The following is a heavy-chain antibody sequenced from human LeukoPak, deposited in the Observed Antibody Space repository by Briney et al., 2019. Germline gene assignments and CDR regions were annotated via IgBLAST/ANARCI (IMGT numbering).Heavy chain of an antibody. Sequence: GRSLRLSCAASGLTFSNYGMHWVRQAPGKGLEWVARISYDGSNEYYGDSVKGRFTISRDNSNNTLYLQMNSLRPEDTAVYYCASRGITWHYLDYWGQGTLVTVSS. CDR2: ISYDGSNE. J-gene: IGHJ4*02. CDR1: GLTFSNYG. V-gene: IGHV3-30*03. CDR3: ASRGITWHYLDY. D-gene: IGHD2-21*01.